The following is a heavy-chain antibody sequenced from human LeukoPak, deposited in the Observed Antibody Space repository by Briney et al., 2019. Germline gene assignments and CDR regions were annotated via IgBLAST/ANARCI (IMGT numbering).Heavy chain of an antibody. D-gene: IGHD3-10*01. J-gene: IGHJ6*02. Sequence: GGSLRLSCAASEFTSSSYNMNWVRQAPGKGLEWVSSISRSSIYIYYADSVKGQFTISRDNAENSLYLQMNSLRAEDTAVYCCARDSGDGSGSYYPYGMDVWGQGTTVTVSS. CDR1: EFTSSSYN. CDR3: ARDSGDGSGSYYPYGMDV. CDR2: ISRSSIYI. V-gene: IGHV3-21*01.